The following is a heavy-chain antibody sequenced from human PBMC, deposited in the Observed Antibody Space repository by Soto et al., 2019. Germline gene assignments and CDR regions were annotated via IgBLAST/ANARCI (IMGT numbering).Heavy chain of an antibody. D-gene: IGHD6-19*01. CDR1: GGSFSGYY. Sequence: QVQLQQWGAGLLKPSETLSLTCAVYGGSFSGYYWSWIRQPPGKGLEWIGEINHSGSTNYNPSLKSRVTISVDTSKNQFSQNVRSVTAADTAVYYCASLKAVYYYYGMDVWGQGTTVTVSS. V-gene: IGHV4-34*01. CDR3: ASLKAVYYYYGMDV. CDR2: INHSGST. J-gene: IGHJ6*02.